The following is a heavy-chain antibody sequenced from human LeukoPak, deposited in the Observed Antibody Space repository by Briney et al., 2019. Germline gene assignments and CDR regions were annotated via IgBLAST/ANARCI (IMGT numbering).Heavy chain of an antibody. Sequence: SETLSLTCTVSGGSISSGGYYWSWIRQPPGKGLEWIGYIYHSGSTYYNPSLKSRVTISVDTSKNQFSLKLSSVTAADTAVYYCARDISGRYSSRGGAFDIWGQGTMVTVSS. D-gene: IGHD6-13*01. CDR3: ARDISGRYSSRGGAFDI. J-gene: IGHJ3*02. CDR1: GGSISSGGYY. V-gene: IGHV4-61*08. CDR2: IYHSGST.